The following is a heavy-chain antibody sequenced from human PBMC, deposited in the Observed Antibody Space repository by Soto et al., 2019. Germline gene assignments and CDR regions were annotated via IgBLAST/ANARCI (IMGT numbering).Heavy chain of an antibody. CDR1: GYTFTSYG. J-gene: IGHJ4*02. D-gene: IGHD3-22*01. Sequence: ASVKVSCKASGYTFTSYGISWVRQAPGQGLEWMGWISAYNGNTNYAQKLQGRVTMTTDTSTSTAYMELRSLRSDDTAVYYCARASYYDSSGYYYVLDYWAQGTLVTVSS. CDR2: ISAYNGNT. V-gene: IGHV1-18*01. CDR3: ARASYYDSSGYYYVLDY.